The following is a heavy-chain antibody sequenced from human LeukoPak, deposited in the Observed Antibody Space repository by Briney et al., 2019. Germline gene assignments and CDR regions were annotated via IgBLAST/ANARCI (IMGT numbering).Heavy chain of an antibody. D-gene: IGHD3-3*01. V-gene: IGHV3-23*01. J-gene: IGHJ4*02. Sequence: TGGSLRLSCAASGFTFSSYAMSWVRQAPGKGLEWVSAISGSGGSTYYADSVKGRFTISRDNSKNTLYLQMNSLRAEDTAVYYCARDHDGGYDFWSGYYISSAVSSFVYWGQGTLVTVSS. CDR3: ARDHDGGYDFWSGYYISSAVSSFVY. CDR2: ISGSGGST. CDR1: GFTFSSYA.